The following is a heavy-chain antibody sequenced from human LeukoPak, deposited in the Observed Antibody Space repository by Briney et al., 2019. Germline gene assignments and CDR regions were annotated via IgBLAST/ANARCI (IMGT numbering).Heavy chain of an antibody. V-gene: IGHV1-2*02. J-gene: IGHJ4*02. D-gene: IGHD3-9*01. CDR3: ARGGARYFDWLSGRYFDY. CDR1: GYTFTGYY. Sequence: ASVKVSCKASGYTFTGYYMHWVRQAPGQGLEWMGWINPNSGGTNYAQKFQGRVTMTRDTSISTAYMELSRLRSDDTAVYYCARGGARYFDWLSGRYFDYWGQGTLVTVSS. CDR2: INPNSGGT.